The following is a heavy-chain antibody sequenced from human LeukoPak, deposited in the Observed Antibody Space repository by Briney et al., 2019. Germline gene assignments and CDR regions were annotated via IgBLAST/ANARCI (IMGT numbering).Heavy chain of an antibody. D-gene: IGHD3-9*01. CDR2: ISSSGSTI. CDR1: GFTFSSYE. Sequence: GGSLRLSCAASGFTFSSYEMNWVRQAPGKGLEWISYISSSGSTIHYADSVKGRFTISRDNAKNSLYLQMNSLRAEDTAIYYCARGGFDWLLFNYYYYMDVWGKGTTVTVSS. J-gene: IGHJ6*03. CDR3: ARGGFDWLLFNYYYYMDV. V-gene: IGHV3-48*03.